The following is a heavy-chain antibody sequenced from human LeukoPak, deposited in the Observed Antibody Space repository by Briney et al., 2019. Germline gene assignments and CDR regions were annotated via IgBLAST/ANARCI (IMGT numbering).Heavy chain of an antibody. CDR2: IYSSGST. V-gene: IGHV4-4*07. J-gene: IGHJ5*02. CDR3: ARDLGMAVALPFDP. D-gene: IGHD6-19*01. Sequence: SETLSLTCTVSGGSISSYYWSWIRQPAGKGLEWIGRIYSSGSTNYNPSLKSRVTMSVDTPKNQSSLKLSSVTAADTAVYYCARDLGMAVALPFDPWGQGTLVTVSS. CDR1: GGSISSYY.